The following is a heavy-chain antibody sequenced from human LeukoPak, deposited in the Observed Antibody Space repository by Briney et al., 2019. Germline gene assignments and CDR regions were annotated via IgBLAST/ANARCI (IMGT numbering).Heavy chain of an antibody. CDR3: ARERSPNFARRAFDI. V-gene: IGHV4-34*01. Sequence: ETLSLPCAVYGGCFSGYYWSWIRQPPGKGLEWIGEINHSGSTNYNPSLKSRVTISVDTSKNQFSLKLSSVTAADTAVYYCARERSPNFARRAFDIWGQGTMVTVSS. CDR1: GGCFSGYY. CDR2: INHSGST. D-gene: IGHD4-17*01. J-gene: IGHJ3*02.